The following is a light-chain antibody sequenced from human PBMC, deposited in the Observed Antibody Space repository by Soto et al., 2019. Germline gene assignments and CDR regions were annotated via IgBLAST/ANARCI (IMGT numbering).Light chain of an antibody. V-gene: IGLV2-8*01. CDR3: ASYAVSNGDWV. Sequence: QSALTQPPSASGSPGQSVTISCTGTSSDVGTYNYVSWYQQHPGKAPKLIIYEVNQRPSGVPDRFAGSKSGNTASLTVSGLQADDEADYYCASYAVSNGDWVFGGGTKLTVL. CDR2: EVN. CDR1: SSDVGTYNY. J-gene: IGLJ3*02.